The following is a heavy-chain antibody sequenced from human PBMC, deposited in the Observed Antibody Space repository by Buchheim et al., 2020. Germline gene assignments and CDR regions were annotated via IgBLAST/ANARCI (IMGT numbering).Heavy chain of an antibody. D-gene: IGHD3-22*01. J-gene: IGHJ4*02. CDR1: GFTFSSYG. CDR2: IRYDGSNK. Sequence: QVQLVESGGGVVQPGRSLRLSCAASGFTFSSYGMHWVRQAPGKGLEWVAFIRYDGSNKYYADSVKGRLTISRDNSKNTLYLQMNSLRAGDTAVYYCAKDLVIPYYFDYWGQGTL. V-gene: IGHV3-30*02. CDR3: AKDLVIPYYFDY.